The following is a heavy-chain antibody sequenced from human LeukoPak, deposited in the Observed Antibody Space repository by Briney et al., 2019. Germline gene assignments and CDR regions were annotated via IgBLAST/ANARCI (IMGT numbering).Heavy chain of an antibody. J-gene: IGHJ4*02. CDR3: ARRGIVVVTYFDY. Sequence: SETLSLTCAVYGGSFSSYYWGWIRQPPGKGLEWIGSIYYSGSTYYNPSLKSRVTISVDTSKNQFSLKLSSVTAADTAVYYCARRGIVVVTYFDYWGQGTLVTVSS. V-gene: IGHV4-39*01. CDR1: GGSFSSYY. D-gene: IGHD3-22*01. CDR2: IYYSGST.